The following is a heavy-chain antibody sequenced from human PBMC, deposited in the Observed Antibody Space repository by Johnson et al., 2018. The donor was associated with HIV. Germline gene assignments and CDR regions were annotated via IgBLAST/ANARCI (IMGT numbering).Heavy chain of an antibody. CDR1: GFNFNNAW. J-gene: IGHJ3*02. Sequence: VQLVESGGGLVKPGGSLRLSCAASGFNFNNAWMTWVRQAPGKGLEWVGRIKIKTDGETTDYAAPVKGRFTISRDDSKMTLFLQMNSLKTEDTAVYYCTTECGYWWWLNAFDIWGQGTTVTVSS. CDR3: TTECGYWWWLNAFDI. V-gene: IGHV3-15*01. CDR2: IKIKTDGETT. D-gene: IGHD2-15*01.